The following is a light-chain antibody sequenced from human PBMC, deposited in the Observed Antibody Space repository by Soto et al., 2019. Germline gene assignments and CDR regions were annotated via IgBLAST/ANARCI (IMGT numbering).Light chain of an antibody. CDR3: QHYYNYPWT. J-gene: IGKJ1*01. V-gene: IGKV1-5*01. Sequence: DIQMTQSPSALSASVGDRVSLTCRASQSISTWLAWYQQQPGGAPRLLIYDASSLQSGVPSRFSGNGSGTEFTLTISSLQPDDFSSYYCQHYYNYPWTFGQGTKVDIK. CDR1: QSISTW. CDR2: DAS.